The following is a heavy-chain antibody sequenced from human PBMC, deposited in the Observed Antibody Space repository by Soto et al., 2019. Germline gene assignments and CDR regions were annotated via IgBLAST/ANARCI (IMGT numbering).Heavy chain of an antibody. CDR1: RFTFPSSW. V-gene: IGHV3-7*01. D-gene: IGHD1-20*01. CDR2: IKQDGSEA. CDR3: AGIQNNWFDP. J-gene: IGHJ5*02. Sequence: EVQLVESGGGLVQPGGSLRLACAVSRFTFPSSWMSWVRQAPGKGLEWVANIKQDGSEAYYVDSVKGRFTISRDNAWTSLYLQMNSLSADDTAVYYCAGIQNNWFDPWGQGTLVTVAS.